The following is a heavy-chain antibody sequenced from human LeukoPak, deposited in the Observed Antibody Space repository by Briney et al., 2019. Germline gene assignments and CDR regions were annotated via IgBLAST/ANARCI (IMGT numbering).Heavy chain of an antibody. V-gene: IGHV4-39*07. D-gene: IGHD5-24*01. CDR3: ARNVEPPYPFDY. Sequence: PSETLSLTCTVSGGSISSRSYYWVWIRQPPGKGLEWIGSIYHSGSTYYNPSLKSPVTISIDTPKNRFSLKLSSVTAADTAMYYCARNVEPPYPFDYWGQGTLVTVSS. CDR1: GGSISSRSYY. J-gene: IGHJ4*02. CDR2: IYHSGST.